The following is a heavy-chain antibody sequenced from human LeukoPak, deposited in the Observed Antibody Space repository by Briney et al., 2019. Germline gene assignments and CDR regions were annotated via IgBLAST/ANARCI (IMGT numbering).Heavy chain of an antibody. Sequence: PGGSLKLSCAASGFTFSGSAMHWVRQASGKGLEWVGRIRSKANSYATAYAASVKGRFTISRDDSKNTAYLQMNSLKTEDTAVYYCTRPFYCSSTSCYEDYWGQGTLVTVS. CDR1: GFTFSGSA. V-gene: IGHV3-73*01. CDR3: TRPFYCSSTSCYEDY. D-gene: IGHD2-2*01. J-gene: IGHJ4*02. CDR2: IRSKANSYAT.